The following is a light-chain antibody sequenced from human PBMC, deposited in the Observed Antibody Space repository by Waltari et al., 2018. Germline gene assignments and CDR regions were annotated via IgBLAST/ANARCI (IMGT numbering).Light chain of an antibody. CDR2: KAN. CDR3: ALYMGSGIWV. V-gene: IGLV8-61*01. Sequence: QTVVPQAPSLPVSPGRTVTPTCALSFGSPPTPSSPTWYQQTPGQAPRTLVYKANARSSGVPDRFSGSILGNTAALTITGAQADDESDYYCALYMGSGIWVFGGGTRLTVL. J-gene: IGLJ3*02. CDR1: FGSPPTPSS.